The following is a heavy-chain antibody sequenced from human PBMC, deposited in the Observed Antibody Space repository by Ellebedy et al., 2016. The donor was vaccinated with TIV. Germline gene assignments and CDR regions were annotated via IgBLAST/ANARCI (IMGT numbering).Heavy chain of an antibody. J-gene: IGHJ4*02. Sequence: ASVKVSCKASGYTFTSYGISWVRQAPGQGLEWMGWIRVYNGNTGYAQNLQGRVSMTTDTSTNTAYMELRSLRSDDTAVYYCARGSGNYYADYWGQGTLVTVSS. D-gene: IGHD1-26*01. CDR1: GYTFTSYG. CDR3: ARGSGNYYADY. CDR2: IRVYNGNT. V-gene: IGHV1-18*01.